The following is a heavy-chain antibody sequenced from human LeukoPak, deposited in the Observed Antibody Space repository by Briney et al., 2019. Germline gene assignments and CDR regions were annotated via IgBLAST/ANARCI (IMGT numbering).Heavy chain of an antibody. CDR2: MNPNSGNT. CDR3: ARGTRITMVRGVTGYYYMDV. J-gene: IGHJ6*03. Sequence: GASVKVSCKASGYTFTSYDINWVRQATGQGLEWMGWMNPNSGNTGYAQKFQGRVTITRNTSISTDYMELSSLRSEDTAVYYCARGTRITMVRGVTGYYYMDVWGKGTTVTVSS. D-gene: IGHD3-10*01. CDR1: GYTFTSYD. V-gene: IGHV1-8*03.